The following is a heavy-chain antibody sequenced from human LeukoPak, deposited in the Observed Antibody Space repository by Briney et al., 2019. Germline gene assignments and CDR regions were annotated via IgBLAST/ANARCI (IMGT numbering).Heavy chain of an antibody. CDR3: ARVNSSSWYGYYYYYGMDV. CDR1: GYSFTSYW. Sequence: GESLKISCKGSGYSFTSYWIGWVRQMPGKGLEWMGIIYPGDSDTRYSPSFQGQVTISADKSISTAYLQWSSLKASDTAMYYCARVNSSSWYGYYYYYGMDVWGQGTTVTVSS. D-gene: IGHD6-13*01. CDR2: IYPGDSDT. V-gene: IGHV5-51*01. J-gene: IGHJ6*02.